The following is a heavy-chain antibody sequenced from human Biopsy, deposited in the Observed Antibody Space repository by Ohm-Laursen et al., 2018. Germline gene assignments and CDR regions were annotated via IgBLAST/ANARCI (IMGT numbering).Heavy chain of an antibody. V-gene: IGHV4-4*09. CDR1: GVSTTAYY. Sequence: SETLSLTCTVSGVSTTAYYWSWIRQPPGKGLECIGNIHHSGSTNYNPSLKSRLTISVDTSKNQFSLKLSSVTAADTAVYYCARMDCSGGSCHYYSYGMDVWGQGTTVTVSS. J-gene: IGHJ6*02. CDR3: ARMDCSGGSCHYYSYGMDV. D-gene: IGHD2-15*01. CDR2: IHHSGST.